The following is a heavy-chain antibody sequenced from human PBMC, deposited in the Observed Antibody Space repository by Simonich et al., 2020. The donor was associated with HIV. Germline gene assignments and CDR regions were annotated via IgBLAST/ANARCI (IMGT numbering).Heavy chain of an antibody. CDR3: ARRHPTTVTTPYFDY. CDR2: INHSGRT. J-gene: IGHJ4*02. CDR1: GGSFSGYY. D-gene: IGHD4-17*01. Sequence: QVQLQQCGAGLLKPSETLSLTCAVYGGSFSGYYWSWIRQPPGKGLEWIGEINHSGRTNYNPSLKSRVTISVDTSKNQFSLKLSSVTAADTAVYYCARRHPTTVTTPYFDYWGQGTLVTVSS. V-gene: IGHV4-34*01.